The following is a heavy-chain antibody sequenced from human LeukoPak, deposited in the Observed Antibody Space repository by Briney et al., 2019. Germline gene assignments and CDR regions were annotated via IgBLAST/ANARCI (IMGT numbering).Heavy chain of an antibody. CDR1: GFTFGTYW. Sequence: GGSLRLSCGASGFTFGTYWMHWVRQAPGKGLVWVSRINSDGNSTRYADSVKGRFTISRDNAKNTLYLQMNCLRAEDTAVYYCAKSGLNRFDYWGQGTLVTVSS. D-gene: IGHD2-15*01. CDR2: INSDGNST. V-gene: IGHV3-74*01. J-gene: IGHJ4*02. CDR3: AKSGLNRFDY.